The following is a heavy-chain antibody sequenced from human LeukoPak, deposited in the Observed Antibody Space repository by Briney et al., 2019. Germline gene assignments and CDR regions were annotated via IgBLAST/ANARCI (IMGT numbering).Heavy chain of an antibody. CDR1: GGSLSGYS. Sequence: PSETLSLTCAVYGGSLSGYSWSWIRQSPGKGLEWIGEINHRGNTDYSPSLKSRVTISVDTSKNQFSLKLSSVTAADTAVYYCARIWLRYGFDPWGQGTLVTVSS. V-gene: IGHV4-34*01. D-gene: IGHD6-19*01. CDR2: INHRGNT. CDR3: ARIWLRYGFDP. J-gene: IGHJ5*02.